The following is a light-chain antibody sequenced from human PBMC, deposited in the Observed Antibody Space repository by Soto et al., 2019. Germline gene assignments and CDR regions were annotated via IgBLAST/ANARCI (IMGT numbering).Light chain of an antibody. Sequence: EIVLTQSPGTLSLSPGERATLSCRASQSVSSTYLAWYQQKPGQAPSLLIYGASRRATGIPDRFSGCASGTDFTLTIRRLEPEDFAVYYWQQYERSPTTFGGGTKVEIK. CDR1: QSVSSTY. J-gene: IGKJ4*01. CDR3: QQYERSPTT. CDR2: GAS. V-gene: IGKV3-20*01.